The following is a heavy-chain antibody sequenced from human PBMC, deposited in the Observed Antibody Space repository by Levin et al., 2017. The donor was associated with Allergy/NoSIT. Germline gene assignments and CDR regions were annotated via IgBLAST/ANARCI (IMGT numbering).Heavy chain of an antibody. V-gene: IGHV4-31*03. CDR3: ARGRNSVFLND. D-gene: IGHD5/OR15-5a*01. CDR2: IRYNDST. J-gene: IGHJ4*02. CDR1: GVSVSSDDYY. Sequence: SQTLSLTCIVSGPVSGVSVSSDDYYWSWIRQHPGKGLEWIGYIRYNDSTHYNPSLKSRVTISRDTSDNHFSVRLRSVTAADTAVYYGARGRNSVFLNDWGQGSLVTVSS.